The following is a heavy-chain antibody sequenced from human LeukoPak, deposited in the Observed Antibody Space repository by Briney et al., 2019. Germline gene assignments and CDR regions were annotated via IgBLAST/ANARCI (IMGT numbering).Heavy chain of an antibody. J-gene: IGHJ6*02. CDR2: VSHDGDT. CDR3: ARRALDYDDVAYFYARCSDV. V-gene: IGHV4-34*01. Sequence: MTSETLSLTCGVSGMSLSDYYWTWIRQSPGKGLEWIGEVSHDGDTNYNPSLKSRVSIPVDTSNDQFSLKLSSVTAADTGVYYCARRALDYDDVAYFYARCSDVWGQGIKVTVS. D-gene: IGHD4-17*01. CDR1: GMSLSDYY.